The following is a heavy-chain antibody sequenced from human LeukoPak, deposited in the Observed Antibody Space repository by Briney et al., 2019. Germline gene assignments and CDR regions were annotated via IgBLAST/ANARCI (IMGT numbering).Heavy chain of an antibody. Sequence: PSETLSLTCTVSGGSISSYYWSWIRQPPGKGLEWIGYIYYSGSTNYNPSLKSGVTISVDTSKNQFSLKLSSVTAADTAVYYCARAQNEYYDFWSGYPSYGMDVWGQGTTVTVSS. V-gene: IGHV4-59*01. CDR1: GGSISSYY. D-gene: IGHD3-3*01. CDR3: ARAQNEYYDFWSGYPSYGMDV. CDR2: IYYSGST. J-gene: IGHJ6*02.